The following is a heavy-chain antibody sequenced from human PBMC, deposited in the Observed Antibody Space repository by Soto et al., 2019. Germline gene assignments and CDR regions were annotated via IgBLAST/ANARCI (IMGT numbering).Heavy chain of an antibody. D-gene: IGHD5-18*01. CDR3: ARADTTMVTDY. CDR1: GYTFTTYY. J-gene: IGHJ4*02. V-gene: IGHV1-46*01. Sequence: QVQLVQSGAEMKKPGASVKVSCKASGYTFTTYYIHWVRQAPGQGLEWMGVIHPGGDSTNYAQNFQGRGTMTRDMSTSTIYMELSSLRSGDTAVYYCARADTTMVTDYWGQGTLVTVSS. CDR2: IHPGGDST.